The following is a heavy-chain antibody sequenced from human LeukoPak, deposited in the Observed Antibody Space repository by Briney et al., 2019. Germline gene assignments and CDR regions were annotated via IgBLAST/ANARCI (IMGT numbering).Heavy chain of an antibody. CDR1: GYTFTSYD. CDR2: MNPNSGNT. D-gene: IGHD2-2*01. J-gene: IGHJ4*02. Sequence: ASVKLSCKASGYTFTSYDINWVRQAPGQGLEWMGWMNPNSGNTGYAQKFQVRVTITRNTPISTAYMELSSLRSEDTAVYYCARGRTRSSSSCVGYWGQGTLVTVSS. V-gene: IGHV1-8*03. CDR3: ARGRTRSSSSCVGY.